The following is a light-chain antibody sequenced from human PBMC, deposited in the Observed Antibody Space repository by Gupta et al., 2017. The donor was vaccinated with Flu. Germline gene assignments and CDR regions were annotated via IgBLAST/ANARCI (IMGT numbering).Light chain of an antibody. Sequence: DIQMTQSPSSLSASVGDRVTITCRASQSISIYLNWYQQKPGKAPKLLIYAASSLQSGVPSRFSGSGSGTDFTLTISSLQPEDVATDYCQQSYSTRSITFGQGTRLEIK. V-gene: IGKV1-39*01. CDR3: QQSYSTRSIT. CDR2: AAS. CDR1: QSISIY. J-gene: IGKJ5*01.